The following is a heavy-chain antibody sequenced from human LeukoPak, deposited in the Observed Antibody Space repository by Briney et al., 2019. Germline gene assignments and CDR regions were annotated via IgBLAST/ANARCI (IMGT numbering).Heavy chain of an antibody. D-gene: IGHD4-17*01. V-gene: IGHV3-7*01. J-gene: IGHJ4*02. CDR1: GFTLSGHS. CDR2: IYLDGSDT. CDR3: GRVIDGAIDY. Sequence: PGGALRLSCATSGFTLSGHSMTWVRQAPGKGLEWMDNIYLDGSDTFYVTFMKGRFTISRDTADNSMYLQTNSLRAEDRAVYYCGRVIDGAIDYCAQGPLVTVSS.